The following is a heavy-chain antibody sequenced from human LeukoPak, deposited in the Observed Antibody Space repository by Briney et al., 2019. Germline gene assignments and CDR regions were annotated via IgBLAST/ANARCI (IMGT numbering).Heavy chain of an antibody. Sequence: GGSLRLSCVRTRFTFSVHWVRQVPGKGLGWLTFIRHDGTDQHYADSVRGRFTISRDNSKNTVYLQMNSLRPEDKALYYCAKDGNWASVSWGQGTLVTVSS. CDR1: RFTFS. J-gene: IGHJ5*02. CDR3: AKDGNWASVS. V-gene: IGHV3-30*02. CDR2: IRHDGTDQ. D-gene: IGHD7-27*01.